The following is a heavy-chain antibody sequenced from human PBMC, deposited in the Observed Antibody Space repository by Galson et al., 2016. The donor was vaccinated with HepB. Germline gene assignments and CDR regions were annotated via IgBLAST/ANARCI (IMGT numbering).Heavy chain of an antibody. Sequence: SETLSLTCTVSAGSINSSSYSWGWIRQPPGKGLEWIGSIYYSGSTDYNPSLTSRVTISLDTSKNQFSLRLRSVTAADTALYYCARHVGYYFGMDVWGQGTTVTVSS. CDR2: IYYSGST. J-gene: IGHJ6*02. V-gene: IGHV4-39*01. CDR3: ARHVGYYFGMDV. CDR1: AGSINSSSYS.